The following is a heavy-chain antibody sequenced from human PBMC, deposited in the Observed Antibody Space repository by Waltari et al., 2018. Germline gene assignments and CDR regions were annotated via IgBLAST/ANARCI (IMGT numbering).Heavy chain of an antibody. CDR3: ARESQVVTPPYYYYMDV. V-gene: IGHV4-59*01. CDR1: GGSISSYY. D-gene: IGHD2-21*02. Sequence: QVQLQESGPGLVKPSETLSLTCTVSGGSISSYYWSWIRQPPGKGLEWIGYIYYSGSTNYNPSLKSRVTISVDTSKNQFSLKLSSVTAADTAVYYCARESQVVTPPYYYYMDVWGKGTTVTISS. CDR2: IYYSGST. J-gene: IGHJ6*03.